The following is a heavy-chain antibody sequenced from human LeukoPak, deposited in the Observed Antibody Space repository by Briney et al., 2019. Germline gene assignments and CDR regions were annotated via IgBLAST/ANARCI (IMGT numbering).Heavy chain of an antibody. J-gene: IGHJ4*02. V-gene: IGHV4-61*02. CDR3: VRDWNGDYFDY. D-gene: IGHD1-1*01. Sequence: SETLSLTCIVSGDSISSGSYYWAWLRQPAGKGLEWIGRIHTSGNTNYSPSLKSRVTISRDTSKNPFSLRLTRVTAADTAVCYCVRDWNGDYFDYWGQGTLVTVSS. CDR1: GDSISSGSYY. CDR2: IHTSGNT.